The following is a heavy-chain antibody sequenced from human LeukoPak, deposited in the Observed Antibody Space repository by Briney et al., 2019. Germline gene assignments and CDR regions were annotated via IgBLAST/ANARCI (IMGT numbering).Heavy chain of an antibody. V-gene: IGHV3-23*01. CDR1: GFTFSSYG. CDR2: ISNSGSST. Sequence: GGSLRLSCAASGFTFSSYGMSWVRQAPGKGLEWVSGISNSGSSTYYADSVKGRFTISRDNSKNTLYLQMHSLRAEDTGIYYCARGTSAGGPISPFDFWGQGTLVTVSS. D-gene: IGHD6-13*01. J-gene: IGHJ4*02. CDR3: ARGTSAGGPISPFDF.